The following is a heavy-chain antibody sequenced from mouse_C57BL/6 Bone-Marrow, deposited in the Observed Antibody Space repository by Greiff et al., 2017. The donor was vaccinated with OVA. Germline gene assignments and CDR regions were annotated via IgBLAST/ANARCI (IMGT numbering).Heavy chain of an antibody. Sequence: EVQVVESGGGLVKPGGSLKLSCAASGFTFSSSAMSWVRQTPEKRLEWVATISDGGSYTYYPDNVKGRFTISRDNAKNNLYLQMSHLKSEDTAMYYCARAKTRVWFAYWGQGTLVTVSA. CDR3: ARAKTRVWFAY. D-gene: IGHD3-1*01. CDR1: GFTFSSSA. V-gene: IGHV5-4*01. CDR2: ISDGGSYT. J-gene: IGHJ3*01.